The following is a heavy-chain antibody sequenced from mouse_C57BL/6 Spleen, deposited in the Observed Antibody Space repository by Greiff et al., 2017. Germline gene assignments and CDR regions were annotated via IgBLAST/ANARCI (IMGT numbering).Heavy chain of an antibody. CDR1: GYAFSSYW. V-gene: IGHV1-80*01. CDR3: ARKEELGPFAY. Sequence: QVQLQQPGAELVKPGASVKLSCKASGYAFSSYWMNWVKQRPGQGLEWIGQIYPGDGDTNYNGKFKGKATLTADKSSSTAYMQLSSLTSEDSAVDFCARKEELGPFAYWGQGTLVTVSA. D-gene: IGHD4-1*01. CDR2: IYPGDGDT. J-gene: IGHJ3*01.